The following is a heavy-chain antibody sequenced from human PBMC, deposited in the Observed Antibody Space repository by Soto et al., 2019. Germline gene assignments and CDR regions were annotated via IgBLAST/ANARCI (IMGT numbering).Heavy chain of an antibody. CDR2: IWYDGSNK. CDR3: ARDKSSDAFDI. V-gene: IGHV3-33*01. CDR1: GFTFSSYG. J-gene: IGHJ3*02. Sequence: QVQLVESGGGVVQPGRSLRLSCAASGFTFSSYGMHWVRQAPGKGLEWVAVIWYDGSNKYYADSVKGRFTISRDNSKNTLYLQMNSLRAEDTAVYYCARDKSSDAFDIWGQGTMVTVSS.